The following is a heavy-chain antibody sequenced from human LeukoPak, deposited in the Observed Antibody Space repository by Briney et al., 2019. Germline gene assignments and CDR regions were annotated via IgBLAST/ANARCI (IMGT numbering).Heavy chain of an antibody. J-gene: IGHJ6*02. V-gene: IGHV3-11*01. CDR2: ISSSGSTI. D-gene: IGHD3-3*01. CDR3: ARTLENYYYYGMDV. CDR1: GFTFSDYY. Sequence: GGSLRLSCAAFGFTFSDYYMSWIRQAPGKGLEWVSYISSSGSTIYYADSVKGRFTISRDNAKNSLYLQMNSLRAEDTAVYYCARTLENYYYYGMDVWGQGTTVTVSS.